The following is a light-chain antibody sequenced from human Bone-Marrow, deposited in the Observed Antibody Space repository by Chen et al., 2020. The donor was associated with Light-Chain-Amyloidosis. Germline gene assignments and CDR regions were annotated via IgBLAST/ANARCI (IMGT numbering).Light chain of an antibody. CDR1: QSLVYSDGNSY. CDR2: KAS. Sequence: DVVLTQSPLSLPVTLGQPASISCRSSQSLVYSDGNSYLNWFQQRPGQSPRRLIYKASTRDSGVPDRFSASGSGTDFTLMISRVEADDVGVYYCMKGTHWPWTFGQGTKVEI. V-gene: IGKV2-30*01. J-gene: IGKJ1*01. CDR3: MKGTHWPWT.